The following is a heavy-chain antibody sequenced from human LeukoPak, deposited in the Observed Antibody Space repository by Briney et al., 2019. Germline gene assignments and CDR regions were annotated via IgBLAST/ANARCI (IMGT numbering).Heavy chain of an antibody. D-gene: IGHD3-9*01. CDR3: AKQRGALRENWFFDH. CDR2: MSGSSGRT. Sequence: PGGSLRLSCAASGFTFSSFAMSWVRQAPGKGLEWVPRMSGSSGRTDYADSVKGRFTISRDNSKNTLFLQMNSLRGEDTAVYYCAKQRGALRENWFFDHWGQGTLVTVSA. CDR1: GFTFSSFA. J-gene: IGHJ4*02. V-gene: IGHV3-23*01.